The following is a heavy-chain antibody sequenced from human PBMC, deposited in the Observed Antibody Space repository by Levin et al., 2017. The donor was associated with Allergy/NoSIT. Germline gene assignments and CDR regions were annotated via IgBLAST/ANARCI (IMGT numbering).Heavy chain of an antibody. CDR3: ATDKGSEFDP. V-gene: IGHV4-59*01. J-gene: IGHJ5*02. D-gene: IGHD1-26*01. CDR2: FFYSGST. CDR1: GASISSYY. Sequence: SETLSLTCTVSGASISSYYWGWIRQPPGKGLEWIGSFFYSGSTNYNPSLRSRVTISVDMSKSQFSLKINSVTAADTPAHYCATDKGSEFDPWGQGTLVTVSS.